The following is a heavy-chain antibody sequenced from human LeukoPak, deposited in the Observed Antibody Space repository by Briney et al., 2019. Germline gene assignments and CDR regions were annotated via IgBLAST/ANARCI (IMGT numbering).Heavy chain of an antibody. Sequence: GGSLRLSCSASGFTFSSYAMHWVRQAPGKGLDYVSAISTNGGSTYYADSVKGRLTISRDNSKNTLYLQMSSLRAEDTAVYYCVKGHDYRYYGMDVWGQGTTVTVSS. V-gene: IGHV3-64D*06. CDR1: GFTFSSYA. CDR2: ISTNGGST. J-gene: IGHJ6*02. CDR3: VKGHDYRYYGMDV.